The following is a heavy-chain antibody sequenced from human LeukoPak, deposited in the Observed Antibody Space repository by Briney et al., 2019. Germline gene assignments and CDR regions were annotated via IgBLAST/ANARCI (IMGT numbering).Heavy chain of an antibody. V-gene: IGHV4-59*11. CDR1: GGSISSHY. CDR2: IYYSGST. J-gene: IGHJ4*02. CDR3: ARLDYYDSQGYDY. D-gene: IGHD3-22*01. Sequence: PSETLSLTCTVSGGSISSHYWSWIRQPPGKGLEWIGYIYYSGSTNYNPSLKSRVTISVDTSKNQFSLKLSSVTAADTAVYYCARLDYYDSQGYDYWGPGTLVTVSS.